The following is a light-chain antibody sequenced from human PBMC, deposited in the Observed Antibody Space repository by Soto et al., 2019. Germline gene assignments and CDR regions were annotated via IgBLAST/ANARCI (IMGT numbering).Light chain of an antibody. CDR3: LQHNSYPWT. J-gene: IGKJ1*01. CDR2: AAS. V-gene: IGKV1-17*01. CDR1: QGIRTD. Sequence: DIQMTLSPSSLSASVGDRVTITCRASQGIRTDLGWYQQKPGKAPKRLIYAASSLQSGVPSRFSGSGSGTEFTLTISSLQPEDFATYYCLQHNSYPWTFGQGTKVEIK.